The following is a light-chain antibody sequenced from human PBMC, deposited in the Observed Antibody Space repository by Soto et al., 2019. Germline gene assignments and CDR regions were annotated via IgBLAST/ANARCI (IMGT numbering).Light chain of an antibody. J-gene: IGKJ3*01. CDR3: QQRSNWPLT. CDR1: QSVSSY. Sequence: EIVWTQNPGTPSLSVGEGATLSCRASQSVSSYLAWYQQKPGQAPRLLIYDASTRATGIPARFSGSGSGTDFTLTISSLAPEDFAVYYCQQRSNWPLTFAGGTNVDIK. V-gene: IGKV3-11*01. CDR2: DAS.